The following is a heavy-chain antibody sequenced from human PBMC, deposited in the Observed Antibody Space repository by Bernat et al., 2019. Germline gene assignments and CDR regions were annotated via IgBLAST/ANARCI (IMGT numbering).Heavy chain of an antibody. CDR2: ISSSSSYT. Sequence: VQLVETGGGLIQPGGSLRLSCAASGFTFSDYYMSWIRQAPGKGLEWVSYISSSSSYTNYADSVKGRFTISRDNAKNSLYLQMNSLRAEDTAVYYCARGDTIFGVVIRFFDYWGQGTLVTVSS. J-gene: IGHJ4*02. D-gene: IGHD3-3*01. CDR3: ARGDTIFGVVIRFFDY. CDR1: GFTFSDYY. V-gene: IGHV3-11*06.